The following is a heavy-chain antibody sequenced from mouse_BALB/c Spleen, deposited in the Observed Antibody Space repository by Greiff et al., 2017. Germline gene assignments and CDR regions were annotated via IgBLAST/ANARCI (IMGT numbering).Heavy chain of an antibody. CDR1: GFTFSDYY. Sequence: EVKLMESGGGLVKPGGSLKLSCAASGFTFSDYYMSWVRQTPEKRLEWVATISDGGSYTYYPDSVKGRFTISRDNAKNNLYLQMSSLKSEDTAMYYCAREGRDDGYYDAMDYWGQGTSVTVSS. J-gene: IGHJ4*01. V-gene: IGHV5-4*02. D-gene: IGHD2-3*01. CDR3: AREGRDDGYYDAMDY. CDR2: ISDGGSYT.